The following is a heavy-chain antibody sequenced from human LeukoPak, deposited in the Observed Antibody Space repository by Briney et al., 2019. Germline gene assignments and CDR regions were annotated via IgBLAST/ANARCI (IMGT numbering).Heavy chain of an antibody. CDR2: IYYSGST. CDR1: GGSISSYY. V-gene: IGHV4-59*01. Sequence: SETLSLTCTVSGGSISSYYWSWIRQPPGKRLEWIGYIYYSGSTNYNPSLKSRVTISVDTSKNQFSLKLSSVTAADTAVYYCVLRLDGGFDYWGQGTLVTVSS. J-gene: IGHJ4*02. CDR3: VLRLDGGFDY. D-gene: IGHD6-19*01.